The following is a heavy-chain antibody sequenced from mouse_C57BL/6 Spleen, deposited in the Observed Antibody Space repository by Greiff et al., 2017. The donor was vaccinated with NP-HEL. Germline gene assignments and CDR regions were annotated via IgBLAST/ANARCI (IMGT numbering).Heavy chain of an antibody. J-gene: IGHJ2*01. CDR2: IDPSDSYT. CDR1: GYTFTSYW. D-gene: IGHD2-2*01. Sequence: VQLQQPGAELVMPGASVKLSCKASGYTFTSYWMHWVKQRPGQGLEWIGEIDPSDSYTNYNQKFKGKSTLTVDKSSSTAYMQLSILTSKDSAVYYCARAWGLRRVFDYWGQGTTLTVSS. CDR3: ARAWGLRRVFDY. V-gene: IGHV1-69*01.